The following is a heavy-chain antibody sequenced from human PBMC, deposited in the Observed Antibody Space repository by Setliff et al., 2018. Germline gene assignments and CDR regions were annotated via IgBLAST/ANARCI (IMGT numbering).Heavy chain of an antibody. Sequence: LRLSCAASGFIFSNALGWVRQTPGKGLDWVGRIKSKTDGGTTDYAAPVKGRFTISRDDSKNTLYLQMNSLKTEDTAVYYCVKLVPQAISSDPWGQGTLVTVSS. CDR1: GFIFSNA. D-gene: IGHD3-10*01. V-gene: IGHV3-15*01. J-gene: IGHJ5*02. CDR2: IKSKTDGGTT. CDR3: VKLVPQAISSDP.